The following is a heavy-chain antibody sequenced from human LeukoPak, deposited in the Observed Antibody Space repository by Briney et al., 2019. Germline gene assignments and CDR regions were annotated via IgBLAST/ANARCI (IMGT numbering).Heavy chain of an antibody. V-gene: IGHV3-30*02. CDR1: GFTFSSYG. Sequence: PAGSLRLSCAASGFTFSSYGTHWVRQAPGKGLEWVAFIRYDGSNKYYADSVKGRFTISRDNSKNTLYLQMNSLRAEDTAVYYCAKERDTAMVTIDYWGQGTLVTVSS. CDR2: IRYDGSNK. D-gene: IGHD5-18*01. J-gene: IGHJ4*02. CDR3: AKERDTAMVTIDY.